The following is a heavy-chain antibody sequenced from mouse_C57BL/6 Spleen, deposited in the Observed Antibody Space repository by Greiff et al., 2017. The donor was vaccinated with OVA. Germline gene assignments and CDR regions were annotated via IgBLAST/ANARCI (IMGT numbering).Heavy chain of an antibody. CDR1: GFSLTSYG. V-gene: IGHV2-2*01. D-gene: IGHD2-1*01. CDR3: ARNRNFLYGNSFAY. Sequence: VQLVESGPGLVQPSQSLSITCTVSGFSLTSYGVHWVRQSPGKGLEWLGVIWSGGSTDYNAAFISRLSISKDNSKSQVFFKMNSLQADDTAIDYCARNRNFLYGNSFAYWGQGTLVTVSA. CDR2: IWSGGST. J-gene: IGHJ3*01.